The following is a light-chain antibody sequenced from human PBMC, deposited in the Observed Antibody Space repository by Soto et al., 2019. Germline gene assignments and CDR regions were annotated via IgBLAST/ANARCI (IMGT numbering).Light chain of an antibody. Sequence: QSVLTQPPSVSAAPGQKVTISCSGSSSNIGNNYVSWYQQLPGTAPKLLIYDNNKRPSGIPDRFSGSKSGTSATLGITGPQTGDGADYYCGTWKSTLSAVFGGGTNLTVL. CDR2: DNN. CDR3: GTWKSTLSAV. J-gene: IGLJ2*01. V-gene: IGLV1-51*01. CDR1: SSNIGNNY.